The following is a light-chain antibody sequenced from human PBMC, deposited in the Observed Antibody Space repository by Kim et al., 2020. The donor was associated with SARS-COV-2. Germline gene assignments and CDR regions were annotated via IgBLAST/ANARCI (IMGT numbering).Light chain of an antibody. Sequence: VSPGERATLSCRASQSVSNNLAWYQQKPGQAPRRLIYAASIRATDIPARFSGSGSGTEFTLTISSLQSEDFAVYYCQQYNTWPPSFGGGTKVDIK. CDR3: QQYNTWPPS. CDR2: AAS. J-gene: IGKJ4*01. V-gene: IGKV3-15*01. CDR1: QSVSNN.